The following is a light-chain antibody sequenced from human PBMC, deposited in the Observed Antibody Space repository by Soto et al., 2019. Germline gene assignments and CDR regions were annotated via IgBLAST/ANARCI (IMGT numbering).Light chain of an antibody. CDR3: QQYNSYSGFT. CDR1: QSISSW. CDR2: DAS. J-gene: IGKJ3*01. V-gene: IGKV1-5*01. Sequence: DIQMTQSPSTLSASVGDRVTITCRASQSISSWLAWYQQKPGKAPKLLIYDASSLESGVPSRFSGSGSGTEFTLTIRSLQPDDFATYYCQQYNSYSGFTFGPGTKVDIK.